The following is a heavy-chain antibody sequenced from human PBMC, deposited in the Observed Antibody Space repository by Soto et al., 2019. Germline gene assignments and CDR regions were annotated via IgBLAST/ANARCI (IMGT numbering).Heavy chain of an antibody. Sequence: EVQLVESGGGLVQPGGSLRLSCAASGFTVSSYYMSWVRQAPGKGLEWVSVIYSGGSTYYADSAKGRLTISSHNSKNTLYLQMNSLSAEYTAVYDCARGFVSVKWGQGTLVTVSS. V-gene: IGHV3-53*04. CDR3: ARGFVSVK. D-gene: IGHD2-15*01. CDR2: IYSGGST. J-gene: IGHJ4*02. CDR1: GFTVSSYY.